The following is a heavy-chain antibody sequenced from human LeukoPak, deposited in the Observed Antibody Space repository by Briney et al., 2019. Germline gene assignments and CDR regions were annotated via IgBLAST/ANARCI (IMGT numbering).Heavy chain of an antibody. CDR1: GFTFSDHY. CDR3: ARAISDSNGYYYFDY. D-gene: IGHD3-22*01. CDR2: TRNKANSYTT. J-gene: IGHJ4*02. Sequence: GSLRLSCAASGFTFSDHYMDWVRQAPGKGLEWVGRTRNKANSYTTEYAASVKGRFTISRDESKNSLYLQMNSLNTEDTAVYYCARAISDSNGYYYFDYWGQGTLVTVSS. V-gene: IGHV3-72*01.